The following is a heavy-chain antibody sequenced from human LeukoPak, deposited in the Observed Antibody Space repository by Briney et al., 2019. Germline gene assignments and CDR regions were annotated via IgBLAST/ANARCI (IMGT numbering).Heavy chain of an antibody. V-gene: IGHV4-34*01. CDR3: ARGLGSGSYYNAY. D-gene: IGHD3-10*01. CDR1: GGSFSGYY. J-gene: IGHJ4*02. Sequence: PSETLSLTCAVYGGSFSGYYWGWIRQPPGKGLEWIGEINRGGSTGYNPSLKSRVTISVDTSKNHFSLKLSSVTAADTAVYYCARGLGSGSYYNAYWGQGTLVTVSS. CDR2: INRGGST.